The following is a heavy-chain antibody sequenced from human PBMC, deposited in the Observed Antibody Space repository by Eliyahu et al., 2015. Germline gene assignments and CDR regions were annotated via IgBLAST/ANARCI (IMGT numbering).Heavy chain of an antibody. J-gene: IGHJ5*02. CDR2: IIPIFGTA. Sequence: QVQLVQSGAEVKKPGSSVKVSCKASGGTFSXYAISWVRQAPGQGLEWMGGIIPIFGTANYAQKFQGRVTITADKSTSTAYMELSSLRSEDTAVYYCASRGYSYGYDGWFDPWGQGTLVTVSS. CDR1: GGTFSXYA. V-gene: IGHV1-69*06. D-gene: IGHD5-18*01. CDR3: ASRGYSYGYDGWFDP.